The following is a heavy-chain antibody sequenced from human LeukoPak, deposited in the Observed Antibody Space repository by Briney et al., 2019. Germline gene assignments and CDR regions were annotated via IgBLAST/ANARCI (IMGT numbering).Heavy chain of an antibody. Sequence: SETLSLTCTVSGYSISSGYYWGWIRQPPGKGLEWIGSIYHSGSTYYNPSLKSRVTISADTSKNQFSLKLSSVTAADTAVYYCARFVAAAGFDYWGQGTLVTVSS. D-gene: IGHD6-13*01. V-gene: IGHV4-38-2*02. CDR3: ARFVAAAGFDY. J-gene: IGHJ4*02. CDR1: GYSISSGYY. CDR2: IYHSGST.